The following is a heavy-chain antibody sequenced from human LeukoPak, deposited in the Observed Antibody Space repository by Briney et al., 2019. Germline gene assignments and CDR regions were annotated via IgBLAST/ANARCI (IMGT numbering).Heavy chain of an antibody. D-gene: IGHD2-8*02. V-gene: IGHV3-30*04. CDR1: GFTFSNYA. CDR3: SREGEGEDGTGHHNWYFDL. CDR2: ISYDGSNK. J-gene: IGHJ2*01. Sequence: GGSLRLSCAASGFTFSNYAIHWVRQAPGKGLEWVAVISYDGSNKYYADSVKGRFTISRDNSKNTLYLQMNSLRSDDTAMYYCSREGEGEDGTGHHNWYFDLWGRGTLVTVSS.